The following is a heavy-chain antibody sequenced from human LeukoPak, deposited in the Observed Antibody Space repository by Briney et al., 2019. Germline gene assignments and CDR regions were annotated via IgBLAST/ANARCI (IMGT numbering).Heavy chain of an antibody. J-gene: IGHJ6*02. D-gene: IGHD3-10*01. V-gene: IGHV4-34*01. Sequence: PSETLSLTCAVYGGSFSGYYWSWIRQPPGKGLEWIGEVNHSGSTNYNPSLKSRVTISVDSSKNQFSLKLSSVTAADTAVYYCASPLYYGSGRSMDVWGQGTTVTVSS. CDR2: VNHSGST. CDR1: GGSFSGYY. CDR3: ASPLYYGSGRSMDV.